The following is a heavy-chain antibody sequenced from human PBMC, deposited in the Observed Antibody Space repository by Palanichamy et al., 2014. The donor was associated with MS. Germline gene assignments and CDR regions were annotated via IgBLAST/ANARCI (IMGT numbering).Heavy chain of an antibody. CDR1: GGSVTANF. Sequence: QVQLQESGPGLVKPSETLSLTCTVSGGSVTANFWSWIRQTPDKGLQWIGYIFRSGTTNYNPSFRGRVTMSIDTSKKQFSLKLTSATAADTAVYYCARASAKTTSQFDYWGQGAQVIVSS. CDR3: ARASAKTTSQFDY. V-gene: IGHV4-59*02. D-gene: IGHD4-17*01. J-gene: IGHJ4*02. CDR2: IFRSGTT.